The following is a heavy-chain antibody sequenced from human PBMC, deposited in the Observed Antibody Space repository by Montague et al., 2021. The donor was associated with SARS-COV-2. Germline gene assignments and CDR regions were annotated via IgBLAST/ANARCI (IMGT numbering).Heavy chain of an antibody. Sequence: SETLSLTCTVSGGSISSGTYYWGWVRQPPGKGLEWIGTINYSGKTYYNPSLKSRVTISVDTSKNQFSLKVTSVTAADTAVYYCARRAQWQLGWFFDLWGRGTRVTVSS. V-gene: IGHV4-39*01. CDR2: INYSGKT. CDR3: ARRAQWQLGWFFDL. D-gene: IGHD6-19*01. CDR1: GGSISSGTYY. J-gene: IGHJ2*01.